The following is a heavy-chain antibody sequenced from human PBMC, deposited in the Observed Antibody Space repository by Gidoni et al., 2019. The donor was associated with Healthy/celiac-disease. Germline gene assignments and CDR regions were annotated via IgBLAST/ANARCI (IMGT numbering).Heavy chain of an antibody. CDR2: IYSGGST. V-gene: IGHV3-66*02. CDR3: ARDHSGSYLRPVAFDI. CDR1: GFTVSSNY. D-gene: IGHD1-26*01. J-gene: IGHJ3*02. Sequence: EVQLVESGGGLVQPGGSLRLSCAASGFTVSSNYMSWVRQAPGKGLECVSVIYSGGSTYYADSVKGRFTISRDNSKNTLYLQMNSLRAEDTAVYYCARDHSGSYLRPVAFDIWGQGTMVTVSS.